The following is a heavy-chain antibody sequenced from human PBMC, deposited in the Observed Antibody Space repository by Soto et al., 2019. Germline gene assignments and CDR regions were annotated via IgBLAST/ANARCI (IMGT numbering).Heavy chain of an antibody. D-gene: IGHD3-22*01. CDR1: GGSISTNDYY. CDR3: ARVGGRYDNSGYDHFDY. V-gene: IGHV4-31*01. J-gene: IGHJ4*02. CDR2: IHYSGST. Sequence: SETLSLTCTVSGGSISTNDYYWSWIRQHPGKGLEWIGYIHYSGSTYYNPSLKSPVTISVDTSKNQFSLILSSVTAADTAVYYCARVGGRYDNSGYDHFDYWGQGALVTVSS.